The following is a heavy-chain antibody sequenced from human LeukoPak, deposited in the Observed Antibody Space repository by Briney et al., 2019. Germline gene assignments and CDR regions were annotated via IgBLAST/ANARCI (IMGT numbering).Heavy chain of an antibody. V-gene: IGHV3-74*01. CDR3: ATSTWYKFDY. D-gene: IGHD6-13*01. Sequence: GGSLRLSCAASGFTFSSYWMHWVRQAPGKGLVWVSHINSDGSSTSYADSVKGRFTISRDNAKNTLYLQMNSLRAEDTAVYYCATSTWYKFDYWAQGTLVTVSS. CDR2: INSDGSST. J-gene: IGHJ4*02. CDR1: GFTFSSYW.